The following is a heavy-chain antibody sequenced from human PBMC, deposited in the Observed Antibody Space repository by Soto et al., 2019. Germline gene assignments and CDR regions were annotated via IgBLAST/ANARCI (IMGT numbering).Heavy chain of an antibody. J-gene: IGHJ4*02. Sequence: GGSLRLSCTASGFTFGDYAMSWFRQAPGKGLEWVGFIRSKAYGGTTEYAASVKGRFTISRDDSKSIAYLQMNSLKTEDTAVYYCTRVPSVVVVAAFDYWGQGTLVTVSS. CDR1: GFTFGDYA. CDR2: IRSKAYGGTT. CDR3: TRVPSVVVVAAFDY. V-gene: IGHV3-49*03. D-gene: IGHD2-15*01.